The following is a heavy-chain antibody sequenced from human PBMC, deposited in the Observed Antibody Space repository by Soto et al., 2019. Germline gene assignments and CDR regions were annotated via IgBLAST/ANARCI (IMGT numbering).Heavy chain of an antibody. CDR3: ARGRVRYCSSTSCYIGYYYYGMDV. D-gene: IGHD2-2*02. J-gene: IGHJ6*02. Sequence: QVQLQQWGAGLLKPSETLSLTCAVYGGSFSGYYWSWIRQPPGKGLEWIGEINHSGSTNYNPSLKSRVTISVDPSKNQFSLKLSSVTAADTAVYYCARGRVRYCSSTSCYIGYYYYGMDVWGQGTTVTVSS. CDR1: GGSFSGYY. V-gene: IGHV4-34*01. CDR2: INHSGST.